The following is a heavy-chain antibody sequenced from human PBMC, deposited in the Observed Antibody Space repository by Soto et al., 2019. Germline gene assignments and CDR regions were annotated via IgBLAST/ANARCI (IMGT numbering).Heavy chain of an antibody. V-gene: IGHV1-69*13. CDR1: GGTFSSYP. J-gene: IGHJ5*02. D-gene: IGHD3-22*01. CDR2: IIPIFGTT. Sequence: SVKVSCKASGGTFSSYPINWVRQAPGQGLEWLGEIIPIFGTTDYAQKFQGRVTFTADESTNTAYMELSSLRSEDTAVYYCATNVDNGYYVRWFDPWGQGTLVTVSS. CDR3: ATNVDNGYYVRWFDP.